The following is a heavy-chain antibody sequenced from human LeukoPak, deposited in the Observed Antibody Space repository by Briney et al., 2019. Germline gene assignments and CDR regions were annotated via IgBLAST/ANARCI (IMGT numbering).Heavy chain of an antibody. V-gene: IGHV3-30*18. J-gene: IGHJ4*02. Sequence: GGSLRLSCAASGFTFSSYGMHWVRPAPGKGLDGVAVISYDGSNKYYADSVKGRFTISRDNSKNTLYLQMNSLRAEDTAVYYCAKGLGDFDYWGQGTLVTVSS. CDR1: GFTFSSYG. D-gene: IGHD4-17*01. CDR2: ISYDGSNK. CDR3: AKGLGDFDY.